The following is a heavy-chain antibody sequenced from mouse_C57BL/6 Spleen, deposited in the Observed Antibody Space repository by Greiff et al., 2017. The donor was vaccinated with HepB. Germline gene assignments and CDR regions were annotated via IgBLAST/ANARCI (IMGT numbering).Heavy chain of an antibody. Sequence: VQLVESGAELVRPGASVTLSCKASGYTFTDYEMHWVKQTPVHGLEWIGAIDPETGGTAYNQKFKGKAILTADKSSSTAYMELRSLTSEDSAVYYCTRVLYAMDYWGQGTSVTVSS. CDR1: GYTFTDYE. CDR2: IDPETGGT. CDR3: TRVLYAMDY. V-gene: IGHV1-15*01. J-gene: IGHJ4*01.